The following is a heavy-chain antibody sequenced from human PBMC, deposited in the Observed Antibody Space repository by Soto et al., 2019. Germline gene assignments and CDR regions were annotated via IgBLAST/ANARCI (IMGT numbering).Heavy chain of an antibody. CDR2: ISYDGSNK. V-gene: IGHV3-30-3*01. J-gene: IGHJ6*02. Sequence: GGSLRLSCAASGFTFSSYAMHWVRQAPGKGLEWVAVISYDGSNKYYADSVKGRFTISRDNSKNTLYLQMNSLRAEDTAVYYCARGYYGSGSYYNSPSYYGMDVWGQGTTVTVSS. CDR1: GFTFSSYA. D-gene: IGHD3-10*01. CDR3: ARGYYGSGSYYNSPSYYGMDV.